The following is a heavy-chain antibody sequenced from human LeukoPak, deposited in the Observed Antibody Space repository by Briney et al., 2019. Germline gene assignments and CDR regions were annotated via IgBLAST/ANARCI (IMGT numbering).Heavy chain of an antibody. V-gene: IGHV3-23*05. CDR3: AKGTAQWELYDY. Sequence: PGGSLRLSCAASGFTFSSSAMSWVRQAPGKGLEWVSAIVQGGSVTFYTDSVKGRFTISRDDSENTLYLQMNSLRVEDTALYYCAKGTAQWELYDYWGQGTLVTVSS. D-gene: IGHD1-26*01. CDR1: GFTFSSSA. J-gene: IGHJ4*02. CDR2: IVQGGSVT.